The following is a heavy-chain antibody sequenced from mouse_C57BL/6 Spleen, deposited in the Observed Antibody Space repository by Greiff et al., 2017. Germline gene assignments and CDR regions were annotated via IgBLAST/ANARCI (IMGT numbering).Heavy chain of an antibody. J-gene: IGHJ4*01. CDR1: GFTFSSYA. Sequence: EVKLVESGGGLVKPGGSLKLSCAASGFTFSSYAMSWVRQTPEKRLEWVATISDGGSYTYYPDNVKGRFTISRDNAKNNLYLQMSHLKSEDTAMYYCARDPIPYAVDYWGQGTTVTVSS. CDR2: ISDGGSYT. D-gene: IGHD6-5*01. V-gene: IGHV5-4*01. CDR3: ARDPIPYAVDY.